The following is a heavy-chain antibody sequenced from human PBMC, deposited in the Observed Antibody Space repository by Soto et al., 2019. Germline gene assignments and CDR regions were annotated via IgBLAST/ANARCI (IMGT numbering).Heavy chain of an antibody. Sequence: QLQLQESGPGLVKPSETLSLTCTVSGGSISSSSYYWGWIRQPPGKVLEWIGSIYYSGSTYYNPSLKSRVTISVDTSKNQFSLKLSSVTAADTAVYYCARLRYYYDSSGYYAFDYWGQGTLVTVSS. CDR1: GGSISSSSYY. J-gene: IGHJ4*02. CDR2: IYYSGST. CDR3: ARLRYYYDSSGYYAFDY. V-gene: IGHV4-39*01. D-gene: IGHD3-22*01.